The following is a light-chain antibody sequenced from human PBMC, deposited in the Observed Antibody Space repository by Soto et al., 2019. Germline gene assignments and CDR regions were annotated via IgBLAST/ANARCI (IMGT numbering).Light chain of an antibody. CDR2: GAS. V-gene: IGKV3-15*01. Sequence: EIVMTQSPATLSVSPGERATLSCRASQSVSSNLAWYQQKPGQAPRLLIYGASTRATGIPARFSGSGSGTEFTLTISSLQSEDFAIYFYQWYNNWPPDRTFGQGTKVEIK. CDR1: QSVSSN. CDR3: QWYNNWPPDRT. J-gene: IGKJ1*01.